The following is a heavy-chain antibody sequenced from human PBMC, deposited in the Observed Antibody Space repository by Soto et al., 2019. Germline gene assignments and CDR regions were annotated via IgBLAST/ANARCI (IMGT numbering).Heavy chain of an antibody. Sequence: GGSRRLSCSASGFTFSSYAMHWVRQAPGKGLEYVLAISSNGGSTYYADSVKGRFTISRDNSKNTLYLQMSSLRAEDTAVYYCVKDEAAVADGTLDYWGQGTLVTVSS. D-gene: IGHD6-19*01. J-gene: IGHJ4*02. V-gene: IGHV3-64D*06. CDR3: VKDEAAVADGTLDY. CDR1: GFTFSSYA. CDR2: ISSNGGST.